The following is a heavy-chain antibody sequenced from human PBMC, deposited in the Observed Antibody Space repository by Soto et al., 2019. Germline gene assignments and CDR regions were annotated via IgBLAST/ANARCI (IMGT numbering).Heavy chain of an antibody. Sequence: SETLSLTCAVYGGSFSGYYWGWLRQPPGKGLEWIGSIYYSGSTYYNPSLKSRVAISVDTSKNQFSLKLSSVTAADTAVYYCARRGSSSWYGYWGQGTLVTVSS. J-gene: IGHJ4*02. V-gene: IGHV4-39*01. CDR2: IYYSGST. CDR1: GGSFSGYY. D-gene: IGHD6-13*01. CDR3: ARRGSSSWYGY.